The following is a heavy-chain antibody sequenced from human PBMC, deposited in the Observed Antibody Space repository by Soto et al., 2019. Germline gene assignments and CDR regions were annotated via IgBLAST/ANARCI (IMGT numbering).Heavy chain of an antibody. V-gene: IGHV4-31*03. CDR2: IYYTGRT. CDR1: GGSISSGGYY. CDR3: ARKDRGYGDYMDV. J-gene: IGHJ6*03. Sequence: QVQLQESGPGLVKPSQTLSLTCTVSGGSISSGGYYWSWIRQHPGKGLEWIGYIYYTGRTYYNPSLKSRVTILVDTSEIQFSLTLSSVTAADTAVYYCARKDRGYGDYMDVWGKGTTVTVSS. D-gene: IGHD5-12*01.